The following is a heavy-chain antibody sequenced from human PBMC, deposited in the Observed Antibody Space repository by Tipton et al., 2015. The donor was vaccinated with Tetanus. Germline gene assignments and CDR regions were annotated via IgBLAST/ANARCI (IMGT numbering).Heavy chain of an antibody. Sequence: SLRLSCAVSGFPFSSYSMNWVRQAPGKGLEWISCINARTHTIYYADSVKGRFTISRDNVKNSLFLQMTSLRDEDTAVYFCARGSGAMDSWGQGTLVTVSS. CDR3: ARGSGAMDS. CDR2: INARTHTI. CDR1: GFPFSSYS. D-gene: IGHD7-27*01. J-gene: IGHJ4*02. V-gene: IGHV3-48*02.